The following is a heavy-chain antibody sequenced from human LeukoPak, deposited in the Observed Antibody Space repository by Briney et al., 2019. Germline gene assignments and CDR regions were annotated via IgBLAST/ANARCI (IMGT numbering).Heavy chain of an antibody. V-gene: IGHV3-9*01. Sequence: PGGSLRLSCAASGFNFDDNAVHWVRQFPGKGLQWVSGIYWNSGLIGYADSVEGRFTISRNNAKNTVYLQMNSLTSEDTALYYCVKDRSRGFRTVANILDIWGQGIRVIVSS. CDR2: IYWNSGLI. D-gene: IGHD3-10*01. CDR1: GFNFDDNA. CDR3: VKDRSRGFRTVANILDI. J-gene: IGHJ4*02.